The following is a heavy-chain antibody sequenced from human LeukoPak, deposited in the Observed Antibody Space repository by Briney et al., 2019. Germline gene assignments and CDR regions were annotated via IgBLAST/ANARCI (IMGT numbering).Heavy chain of an antibody. Sequence: GGSLRLSCAATGFTFDDYGMSWVRQAPGKGLEWVSGINWNGGSTGYADSVKGRFTISRDNAKNSLYLQMNSLRAEDTALYHCARVPIVGAANWFDPWGQGTLVTVSS. CDR3: ARVPIVGAANWFDP. V-gene: IGHV3-20*01. J-gene: IGHJ5*02. CDR1: GFTFDDYG. D-gene: IGHD1-26*01. CDR2: INWNGGST.